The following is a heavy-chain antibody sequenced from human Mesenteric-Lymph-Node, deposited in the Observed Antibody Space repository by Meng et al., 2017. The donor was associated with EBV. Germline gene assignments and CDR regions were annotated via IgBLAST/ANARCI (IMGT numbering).Heavy chain of an antibody. D-gene: IGHD3-16*02. Sequence: GLFPPSAPLSLPCPVYAVSFISSYSCLLLPPPGNALVFIRDISHSCSTNYNPSLKSRVTISVDTSKNQFSLKLSSVTAADTAVYYCAKGPLLGGELSLEDYWGQGTLVTVSS. CDR1: AVSFISSY. CDR3: AKGPLLGGELSLEDY. CDR2: ISHSCST. J-gene: IGHJ4*02. V-gene: IGHV4-34*01.